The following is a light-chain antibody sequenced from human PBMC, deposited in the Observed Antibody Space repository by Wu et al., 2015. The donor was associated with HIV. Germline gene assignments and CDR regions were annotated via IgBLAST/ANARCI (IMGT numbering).Light chain of an antibody. V-gene: IGKV1-12*01. Sequence: DIQMTQSPSSVSASVGDRVTITCRASQDVDSFLAWYQYKPGKAPKLLIFAASTLHSGAPSRFSGSGSGTDFTLTISSLQPRSILLTYYCQQNLTSFPLTFGGGTKVDIK. CDR2: AAS. CDR3: QQNLTSFPLT. J-gene: IGKJ4*01. CDR1: QDVDSF.